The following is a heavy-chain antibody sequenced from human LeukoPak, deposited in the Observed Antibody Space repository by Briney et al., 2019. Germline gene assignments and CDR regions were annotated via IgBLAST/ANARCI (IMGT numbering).Heavy chain of an antibody. CDR1: GFTFSSYW. V-gene: IGHV3-7*01. Sequence: PGGSLRLSCAASGFTFSSYWMSSVRQAPGKGLERVANIKQDGSEKYYVDSVKGRFTISRDNAKNSLYLQMNSLRAEDTAVYYCARGGIVATMIDYWGQGTLVTVSS. D-gene: IGHD5-12*01. CDR2: IKQDGSEK. CDR3: ARGGIVATMIDY. J-gene: IGHJ4*02.